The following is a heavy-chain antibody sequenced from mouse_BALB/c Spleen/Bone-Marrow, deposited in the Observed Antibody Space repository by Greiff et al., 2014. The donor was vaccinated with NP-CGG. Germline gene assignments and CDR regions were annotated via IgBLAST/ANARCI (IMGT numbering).Heavy chain of an antibody. V-gene: IGHV2-5*01. CDR2: IWRGGST. D-gene: IGHD2-14*01. CDR3: AKIGTTTGAMDY. CDR1: GFSLTSYG. Sequence: VQLQQSGPGLVQPSQSLSITCTVSGFSLTSYGVHWVRQSPGKGLEWLGVIWRGGSTDYNAAFMSRLSITKDNSKSQVFFKMNSLQADDTAIYCCAKIGTTTGAMDYWGQGTSVTVSS. J-gene: IGHJ4*01.